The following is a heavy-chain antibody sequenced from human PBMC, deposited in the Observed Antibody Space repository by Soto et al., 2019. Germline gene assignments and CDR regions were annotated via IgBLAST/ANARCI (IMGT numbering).Heavy chain of an antibody. CDR2: IYYTGST. J-gene: IGHJ4*02. Sequence: SETLSLTCTVSGGSIRSYYWSWIRQPPGKGLEWIGYIYYTGSTNYNPSLKSRVTISVDTTKNQFSLKLTSVTAADTAVYFCARDRDYFDSSGYGYWGQGTLVTV. V-gene: IGHV4-59*01. CDR3: ARDRDYFDSSGYGY. D-gene: IGHD3-22*01. CDR1: GGSIRSYY.